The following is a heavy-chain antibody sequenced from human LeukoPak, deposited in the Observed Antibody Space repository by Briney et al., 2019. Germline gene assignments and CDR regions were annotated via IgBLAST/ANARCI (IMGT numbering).Heavy chain of an antibody. V-gene: IGHV4-39*07. D-gene: IGHD3-9*01. CDR3: ARGPSNYDILTGLQLDNWFDP. Sequence: SETLSLTCTVSGGSISSSSYYWGWIRQPPGKGLERTGSIYYSGSTYYNPSLKSRVTISVDTSKNQFSLKLSSVTAADTAVYYCARGPSNYDILTGLQLDNWFDPWGQGTLVTVSS. CDR2: IYYSGST. CDR1: GGSISSSSYY. J-gene: IGHJ5*02.